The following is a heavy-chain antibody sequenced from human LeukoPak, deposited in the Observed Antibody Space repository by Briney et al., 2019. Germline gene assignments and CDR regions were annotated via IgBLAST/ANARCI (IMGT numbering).Heavy chain of an antibody. V-gene: IGHV3-30*09. D-gene: IGHD5-24*01. CDR3: AKGGDGEIPFDI. J-gene: IGHJ4*02. CDR2: ISFDGSQK. Sequence: PGRSLRLSCSASGFTFANYAMHWIRQGPGKGLDWVAKISFDGSQKHFGDSVRGRFDVSRDDSTNTLYLQMNSLETEDTALYYCAKGGDGEIPFDIWGQGTLVTVSS. CDR1: GFTFANYA.